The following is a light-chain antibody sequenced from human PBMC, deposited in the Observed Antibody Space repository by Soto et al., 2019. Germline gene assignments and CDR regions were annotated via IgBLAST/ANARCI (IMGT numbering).Light chain of an antibody. J-gene: IGKJ2*01. V-gene: IGKV1-8*01. CDR2: GAS. CDR3: QLRSNWPPLYT. CDR1: QDIGRF. Sequence: AIRMTQSPSSLSASTGDTVTITCRASQDIGRFLAWYQQKPGKAPRVLIYGASTLEGGVPSRFSRSGSETDLTLTISYLQSEDFAVYYCQLRSNWPPLYTFGQGTKLDIK.